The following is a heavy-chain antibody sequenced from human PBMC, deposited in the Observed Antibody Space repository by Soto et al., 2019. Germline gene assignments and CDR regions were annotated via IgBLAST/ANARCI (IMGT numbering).Heavy chain of an antibody. CDR3: AKATTNGGWFNPFDS. J-gene: IGHJ4*02. V-gene: IGHV3-23*01. Sequence: PGGSLRLSCAASGFSFVNYARNCIRQSPGKGLEWVSGLSGSGTSTYYADSVKGRFTISRDNSRYTLFLQMNGLTADDTAVYYCAKATTNGGWFNPFDSWGQGARVTGSS. CDR2: LSGSGTST. D-gene: IGHD6-19*01. CDR1: GFSFVNYA.